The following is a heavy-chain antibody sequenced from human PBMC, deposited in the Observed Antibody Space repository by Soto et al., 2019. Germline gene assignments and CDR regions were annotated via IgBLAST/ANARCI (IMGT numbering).Heavy chain of an antibody. CDR1: GFTFSSYA. Sequence: QVQLVESGGGVVQPGRSLRLSCAASGFTFSSYAMHWVRQAPGKGLEWVAVISYDGSNKYYADSVKGRFTISRDNSKNXLYLQMNRLRAEATAVYYCARDQNGSGYSYEGFDLWGRGTLVTVSS. D-gene: IGHD5-18*01. CDR2: ISYDGSNK. J-gene: IGHJ2*01. V-gene: IGHV3-30-3*01. CDR3: ARDQNGSGYSYEGFDL.